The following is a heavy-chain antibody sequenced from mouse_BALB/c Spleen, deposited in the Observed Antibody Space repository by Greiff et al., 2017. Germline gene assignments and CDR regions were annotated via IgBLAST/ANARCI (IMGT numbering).Heavy chain of an antibody. CDR1: GYSITSDYA. CDR2: ISYSGST. CDR3: ARLLGRRDYAMDY. Sequence: DVKLQESGPGLVKPSQSLSLTCTVTGYSITSDYAWNWIRQFPGNKLEWMGYISYSGSTSYNPSLKSRISITRDTSKNQFFLQLNSVTTEDTATYYCARLLGRRDYAMDYWGQGTSVTVSS. V-gene: IGHV3-2*02. J-gene: IGHJ4*01. D-gene: IGHD4-1*01.